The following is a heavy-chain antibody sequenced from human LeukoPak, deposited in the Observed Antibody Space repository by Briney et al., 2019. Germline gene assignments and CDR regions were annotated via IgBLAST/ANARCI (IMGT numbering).Heavy chain of an antibody. D-gene: IGHD2-2*01. J-gene: IGHJ4*02. CDR2: ISAYNGNT. V-gene: IGHV1-18*01. CDR1: GYTFTSYG. CDR3: ARVGCSSTSCFPSGY. Sequence: ASVKVSFKASGYTFTSYGISWVRQAPGQGLEWMGWISAYNGNTNYAQKLQGRVTMTTDTSTSTAYMELRSLRSDDTAVYYCARVGCSSTSCFPSGYWGQGTLVTVSS.